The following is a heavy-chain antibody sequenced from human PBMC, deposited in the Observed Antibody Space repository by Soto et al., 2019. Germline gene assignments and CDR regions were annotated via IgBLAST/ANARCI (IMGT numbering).Heavy chain of an antibody. CDR2: IWSGGSNK. D-gene: IGHD4-4*01. V-gene: IGHV3-33*01. J-gene: IGHJ5*02. Sequence: QVQLVESGGGVVQHGRSLRLSCAASGFTLSNYGMHWVRQAPGKGLEWVAVIWSGGSNKYYADSVKGRFTISRDNSKNTLYLQMNSLRAEDTAVYYCARALQYQNWLDPWGQGTLVTVSS. CDR1: GFTLSNYG. CDR3: ARALQYQNWLDP.